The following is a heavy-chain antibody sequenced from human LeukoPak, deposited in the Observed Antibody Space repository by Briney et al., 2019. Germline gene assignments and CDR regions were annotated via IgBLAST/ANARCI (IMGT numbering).Heavy chain of an antibody. CDR3: AKGRSGSYYDDAFDI. CDR1: GYTFTSYG. V-gene: IGHV3-23*01. D-gene: IGHD1-26*01. J-gene: IGHJ3*02. Sequence: GASVKVSCKASGYTFTSYGIRWVRQAPGKGLEWVSAISGSGGSTYYADSVKGRFTISRDNSKNTLYLQMNSLRAEDTAVYYCAKGRSGSYYDDAFDIWGQGTMVTVSS. CDR2: ISGSGGST.